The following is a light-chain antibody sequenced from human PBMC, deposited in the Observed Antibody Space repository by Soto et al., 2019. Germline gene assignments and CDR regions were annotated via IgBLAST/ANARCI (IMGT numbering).Light chain of an antibody. J-gene: IGKJ3*01. V-gene: IGKV3-11*01. CDR2: DAS. CDR3: QQRSNWPRFT. CDR1: QSVSSY. Sequence: PGERATLSCRASQSVSSYLAWYQQKPGQAPRLLIYDASNRATGIPARFSGSGSGTDFTLTISSLEPEDFAVYYCQQRSNWPRFTFGPGTKVDIK.